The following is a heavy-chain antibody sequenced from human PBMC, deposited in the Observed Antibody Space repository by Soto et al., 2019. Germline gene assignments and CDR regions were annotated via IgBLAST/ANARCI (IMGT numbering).Heavy chain of an antibody. CDR1: GGSISSYY. D-gene: IGHD3-10*01. J-gene: IGHJ4*02. Sequence: PSETLSLTCTVSGGSISSYYWSWIRQPPGKGLEWIGYIYYSGSTNYNPSLKSRVTISVDTSKNQFSLKLSSVTAADTAVYYCARRRVTPGAVFDYWGQGTLVTVSS. CDR2: IYYSGST. V-gene: IGHV4-59*01. CDR3: ARRRVTPGAVFDY.